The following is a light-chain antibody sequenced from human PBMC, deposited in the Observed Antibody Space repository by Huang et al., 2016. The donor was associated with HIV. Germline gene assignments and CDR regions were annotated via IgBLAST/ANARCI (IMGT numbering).Light chain of an antibody. CDR2: GAS. J-gene: IGKJ4*01. CDR1: QSVSSN. CDR3: QQYNNWPPLT. V-gene: IGKV3-15*01. Sequence: EIVMTQSPATLSVSPGERATLSCMASQSVSSNLAWYQQKPGQAPTLLIFGASTSATGIPARFSGSGSGTEFTLTISSLQSEDFAVYYCQQYNNWPPLTFGGGTKVEIK.